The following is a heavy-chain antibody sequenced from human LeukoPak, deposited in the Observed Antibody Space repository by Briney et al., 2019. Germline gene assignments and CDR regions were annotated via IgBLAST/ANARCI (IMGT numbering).Heavy chain of an antibody. Sequence: PGRSLRLSCAAFGFTFDDYAIHWVRQAPGKGLEWVSGISWNSGTIAYADSVKGRFTISRDNAKNSLYLQMNSLRAEDTAVYYCAKHPPEPPSSGCYFYFQHWGQGTLVTVSS. CDR2: ISWNSGTI. CDR1: GFTFDDYA. D-gene: IGHD6-19*01. J-gene: IGHJ1*01. CDR3: AKHPPEPPSSGCYFYFQH. V-gene: IGHV3-9*01.